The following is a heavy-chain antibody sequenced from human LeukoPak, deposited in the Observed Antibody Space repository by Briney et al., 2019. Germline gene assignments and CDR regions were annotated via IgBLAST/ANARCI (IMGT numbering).Heavy chain of an antibody. CDR3: ATPYYYDSSGYYGGPLFY. Sequence: ASVKVSCKVSGYTLTELSMHWVRQAPGKGLEWMGGFDPEDDETIYAQKFQGRVTMTEDTSTDTAYMELSSLRSEDTAVYYCATPYYYDSSGYYGGPLFYWGQGTLVTVSS. CDR2: FDPEDDET. CDR1: GYTLTELS. D-gene: IGHD3-22*01. J-gene: IGHJ4*02. V-gene: IGHV1-24*01.